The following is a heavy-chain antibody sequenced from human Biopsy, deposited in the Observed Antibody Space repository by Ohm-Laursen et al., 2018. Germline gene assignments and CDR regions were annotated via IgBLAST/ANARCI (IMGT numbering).Heavy chain of an antibody. CDR2: ITSSGGST. CDR3: AKQGATILSPFDS. Sequence: GSLRLSCAASGFTFSNYAMSWVRQAPGKGLEWVSTITSSGGSTYFADSVKGRFTISRDNSKNRLYLQMNSLRGEDTAVYYCAKQGATILSPFDSWGQGTLVTVSS. J-gene: IGHJ5*01. D-gene: IGHD3-9*01. V-gene: IGHV3-23*01. CDR1: GFTFSNYA.